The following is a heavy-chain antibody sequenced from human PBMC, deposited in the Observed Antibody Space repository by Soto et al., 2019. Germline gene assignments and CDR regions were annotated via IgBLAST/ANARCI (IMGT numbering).Heavy chain of an antibody. CDR3: PRIAKQGARLDF. D-gene: IGHD1-26*01. V-gene: IGHV4-31*03. CDR1: GYSISSGGYY. J-gene: IGHJ4*02. CDR2: IDYSGST. Sequence: QVQLQESGPGLVKPSQTLSLTCTVSGYSISSGGYYWSWIRQHPGKGLEWIGYIDYSGSTYYNPSLKSRVTMSLDTSKNQFSLNLSSVTAADAAMFYCPRIAKQGARLDFWGQGTLVTVSS.